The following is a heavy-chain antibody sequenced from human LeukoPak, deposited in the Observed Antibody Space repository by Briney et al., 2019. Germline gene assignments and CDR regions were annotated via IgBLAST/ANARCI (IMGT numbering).Heavy chain of an antibody. CDR2: WRYDGSP. V-gene: IGHV4-59*08. CDR3: VVTQKWLAFDY. CDR1: GGSISGRY. J-gene: IGHJ4*02. Sequence: PSETLSLTCAVSGGSISGRYWTWIRQPPGKGLEWIANWRYDGSPNYTPSLESRATISLDTSKNQFSLRLTSVTAADSAVYYCVVTQKWLAFDYWGQGILVTVSS. D-gene: IGHD6-19*01.